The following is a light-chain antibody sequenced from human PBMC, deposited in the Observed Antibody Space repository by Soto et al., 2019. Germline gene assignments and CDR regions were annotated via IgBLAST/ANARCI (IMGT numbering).Light chain of an antibody. Sequence: EIVLTQSPATLSLSPGESATLSCRASQSIDSYLAWYQQIRGQAPRLLIYDASNRATGIPARFSGSGSGTYFTLTISSLEPEDFAVYYCQPRTNWPLTFGGGTRVDIK. V-gene: IGKV3-11*01. CDR1: QSIDSY. J-gene: IGKJ4*01. CDR2: DAS. CDR3: QPRTNWPLT.